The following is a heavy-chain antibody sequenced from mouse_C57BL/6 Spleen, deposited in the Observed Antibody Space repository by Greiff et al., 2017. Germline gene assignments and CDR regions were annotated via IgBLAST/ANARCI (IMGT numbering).Heavy chain of an antibody. V-gene: IGHV5-4*01. Sequence: EVQVVESGGGLVKPGGSLKLSCAASGFTFSSYAMSWVRQTPEKRLEWVATISDGGSYTYYPDNVKGRFTISRDNAKNNLYLQMSHLKSEDTAMYYCAREDGYSAMDYWGQGTSVTVSS. CDR2: ISDGGSYT. CDR3: AREDGYSAMDY. CDR1: GFTFSSYA. D-gene: IGHD2-3*01. J-gene: IGHJ4*01.